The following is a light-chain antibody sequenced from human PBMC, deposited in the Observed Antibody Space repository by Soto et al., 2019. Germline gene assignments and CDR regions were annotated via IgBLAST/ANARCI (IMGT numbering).Light chain of an antibody. CDR1: QSISTL. Sequence: DIQMTQSPSSLSASVGDRVTSTCRASQSISTLLNWYQQKPGKAPKVLIYAASSLYSGVPSRFSGGGSGTDFTLTISSLQPEDFATYYCQQSYSTPRTFGQGTKLEIK. V-gene: IGKV1-39*01. CDR3: QQSYSTPRT. CDR2: AAS. J-gene: IGKJ2*01.